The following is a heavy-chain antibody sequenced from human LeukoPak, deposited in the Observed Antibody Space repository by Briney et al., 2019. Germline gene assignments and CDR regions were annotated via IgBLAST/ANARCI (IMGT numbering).Heavy chain of an antibody. J-gene: IGHJ4*02. V-gene: IGHV4-59*01. Sequence: SETLSLTCTVSGGSLSTYYWAWIRQPPGKGLEWIGYIYDGGQIYDTGSANYNPSLTSRVTISIDTSKNQFSLKVRSVTAADTAVYYCARGDYGDSDYWGQGTLVTVSS. D-gene: IGHD4-17*01. CDR3: ARGDYGDSDY. CDR1: GGSLSTYY. CDR2: IYDGGQIYDTGSA.